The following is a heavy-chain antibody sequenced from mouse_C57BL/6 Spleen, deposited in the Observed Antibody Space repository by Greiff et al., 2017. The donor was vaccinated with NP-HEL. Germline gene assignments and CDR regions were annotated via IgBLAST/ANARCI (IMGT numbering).Heavy chain of an antibody. CDR1: GYTFTTYP. J-gene: IGHJ3*01. V-gene: IGHV1-47*01. CDR3: ARGWYDYGAD. Sequence: QVQLQQSGAELVKPGASVKMSCKASGYTFTTYPMEWMKQNHGQSLEWIGNFHPYNDDTKYNEKFKGKATLTVDKSSSTVYLKLSRLTSDDSADYYCARGWYDYGADWGQGTLVTVSA. CDR2: FHPYNDDT. D-gene: IGHD2-4*01.